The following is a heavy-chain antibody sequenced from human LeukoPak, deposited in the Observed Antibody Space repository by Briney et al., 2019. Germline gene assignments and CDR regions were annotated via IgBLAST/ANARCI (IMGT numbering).Heavy chain of an antibody. CDR3: ARGRDGYNYYYYYYMDV. J-gene: IGHJ6*03. CDR1: GFTFSNYG. CDR2: MWYDGSIK. V-gene: IGHV3-33*02. Sequence: GGSLRLSCAASGFTFSNYGMHWVRQAPGKGLEWLAIMWYDGSIKYYADSAKGRFTISRDNSKNTVFLQMNSLRAEDTAVYYCARGRDGYNYYYYYYMDVWGKGTTVTVSS. D-gene: IGHD5-24*01.